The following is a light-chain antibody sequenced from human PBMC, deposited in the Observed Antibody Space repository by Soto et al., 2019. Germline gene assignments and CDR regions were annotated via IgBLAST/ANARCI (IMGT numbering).Light chain of an antibody. CDR3: HQHYGPPPTVT. CDR2: WAS. V-gene: IGKV4-1*01. J-gene: IGKJ4*01. CDR1: QSGLSSSTNKNY. Sequence: DIVMTQSPDSLAVSLGERATINCKSSQSGLSSSTNKNYLAWYQQKPGQPPKLLIYWASTRESGVPDRFSGSGSGTDFTLTISSLQAQDVAVYYCHQHYGPPPTVTFGGGTTVEIK.